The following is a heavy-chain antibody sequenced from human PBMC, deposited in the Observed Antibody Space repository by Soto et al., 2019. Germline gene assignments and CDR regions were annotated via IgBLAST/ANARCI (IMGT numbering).Heavy chain of an antibody. CDR1: GFTFSSYA. CDR2: ISYDGSNK. J-gene: IGHJ4*02. CDR3: RGSHRDY. D-gene: IGHD1-26*01. V-gene: IGHV3-30-3*01. Sequence: QVQLVESGGGVVQPGRSLRLSCAASGFTFSSYAMHWVRQAPGKGLEWVAVISYDGSNKYYADSVKGRFTISRDNSKNTLYLQMNSLRAEDTAEYYCRGSHRDYWGQGTLVTVSS.